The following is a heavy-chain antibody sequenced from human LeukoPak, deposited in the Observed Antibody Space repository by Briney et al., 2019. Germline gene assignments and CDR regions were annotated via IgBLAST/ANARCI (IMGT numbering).Heavy chain of an antibody. D-gene: IGHD3-3*01. V-gene: IGHV3-30-3*01. CDR3: AKCPYDFWTGYFDY. J-gene: IGHJ4*02. Sequence: PGGSLRLSCVASGFNFSPYAVHWVRQAPGKGLEWVAIISNDGTTESYTDSVKGRFTISRDNSKNTLYLQMTSLRAEDTAVYYCAKCPYDFWTGYFDYWGQGTRVTVSS. CDR1: GFNFSPYA. CDR2: ISNDGTTE.